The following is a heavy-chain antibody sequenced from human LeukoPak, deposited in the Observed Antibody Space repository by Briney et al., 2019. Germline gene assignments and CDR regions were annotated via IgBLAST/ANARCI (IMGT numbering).Heavy chain of an antibody. CDR3: AKDRGYCSGGSCYYFDY. D-gene: IGHD2-15*01. Sequence: PEGSLRLSCAASGFTFSSYGMHWVRQAPGKGLEWVAVISYDGSNKYYADSVKGRFTISRDNSKNTLYLQMNSLRAEDTAVYYCAKDRGYCSGGSCYYFDYWGQGTLVTVSS. CDR2: ISYDGSNK. CDR1: GFTFSSYG. V-gene: IGHV3-30*18. J-gene: IGHJ4*02.